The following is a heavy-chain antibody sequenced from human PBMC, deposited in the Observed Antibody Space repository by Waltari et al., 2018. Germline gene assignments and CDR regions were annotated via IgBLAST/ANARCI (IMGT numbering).Heavy chain of an antibody. CDR2: VSGSGESP. D-gene: IGHD3-3*01. V-gene: IGHV3-23*01. CDR3: AKGSDFDFWSVTDH. J-gene: IGHJ4*02. CDR1: GFAFRSYA. Sequence: EVQLLESGGALVEPGGCLKVSCGASGFAFRSYAMSWVRQARGKGLEWVSSVSGSGESPNYADSVKGRFTISKDISKNTVHLQMSSLRDEDTAVYYCAKGSDFDFWSVTDHWGQGTRVTVSS.